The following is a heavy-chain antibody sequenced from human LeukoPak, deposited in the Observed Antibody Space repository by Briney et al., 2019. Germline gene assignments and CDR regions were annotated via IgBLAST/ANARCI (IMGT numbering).Heavy chain of an antibody. CDR3: ARAGFYNGYDY. J-gene: IGHJ4*02. CDR2: LNSDGIRT. Sequence: PGWSLRLSCEGFGFAVSTYSMHWVRQTPGQGLVWVSRLNSDGIRTDYADSVRGRFTISRDNAKNTFYMYMDSLRAEDTAVYYCARAGFYNGYDYWGQGTLVTVSP. CDR1: GFAVSTYS. D-gene: IGHD5-18*01. V-gene: IGHV3-74*01.